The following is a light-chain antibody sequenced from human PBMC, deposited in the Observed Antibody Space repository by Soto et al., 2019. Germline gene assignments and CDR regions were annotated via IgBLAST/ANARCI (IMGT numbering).Light chain of an antibody. Sequence: QSALTQPASVSGSPGQSITISCTGTSIDVGGYNYVSWYQQHPDKAPKLMIYDVTNRPSGVSNRFSGSKSGNTASLTISGLQAEDEADYFCSSYSSTSTLYVFGPGTKLTVL. J-gene: IGLJ1*01. CDR1: SIDVGGYNY. CDR3: SSYSSTSTLYV. V-gene: IGLV2-14*01. CDR2: DVT.